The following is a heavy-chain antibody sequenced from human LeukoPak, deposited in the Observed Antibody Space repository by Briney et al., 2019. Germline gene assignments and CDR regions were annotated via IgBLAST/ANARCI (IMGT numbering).Heavy chain of an antibody. CDR1: GFTFSSYS. D-gene: IGHD4-17*01. Sequence: GGSLRLSYAASGFTFSSYSMNWVRQAPGKGLEWVSSISSSSSYIYYADSVKGRFTISRDNAKNSLYLQMNSLRAEDTAVYYCARVRSDYGDYGSLDYWGQGTLVTVSS. CDR3: ARVRSDYGDYGSLDY. J-gene: IGHJ4*02. CDR2: ISSSSSYI. V-gene: IGHV3-21*01.